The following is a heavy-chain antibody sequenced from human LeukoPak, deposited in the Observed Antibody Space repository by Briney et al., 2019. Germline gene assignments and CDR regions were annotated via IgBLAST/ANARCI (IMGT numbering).Heavy chain of an antibody. D-gene: IGHD3-10*01. Sequence: GGFLRLSCAASGFTFSSYDMHWVRQPTGKGLEWVSAIGTAGDTHYPGSVKGRFTISRENAKNSLYLQMNSLRAEDTAVYYCARNPAAWFGELSSWFDPWGQGTLVTVSS. J-gene: IGHJ5*02. V-gene: IGHV3-13*01. CDR3: ARNPAAWFGELSSWFDP. CDR1: GFTFSSYD. CDR2: IGTAGDT.